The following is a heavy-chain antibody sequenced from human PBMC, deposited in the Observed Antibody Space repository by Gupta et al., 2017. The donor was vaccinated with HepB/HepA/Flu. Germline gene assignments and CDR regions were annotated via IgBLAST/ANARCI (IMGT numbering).Heavy chain of an antibody. CDR1: GYTLTELS. CDR2: FDPEDGET. D-gene: IGHD3-3*01. Sequence: QVQLVQSGAEVKKPGASVTVSCKVSGYTLTELSMHWVRQAPGKGLEWMGGFDPEDGETIYAQKFKGRVTMTEDTSTDTAYMELSSLRSEDTAVYYCATVSYDFWSGESLFHYYYYYMDVWGKGTTVTVSS. V-gene: IGHV1-24*01. J-gene: IGHJ6*03. CDR3: ATVSYDFWSGESLFHYYYYYMDV.